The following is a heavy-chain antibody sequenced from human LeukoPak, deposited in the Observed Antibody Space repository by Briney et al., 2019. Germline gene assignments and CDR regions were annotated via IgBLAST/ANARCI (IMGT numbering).Heavy chain of an antibody. CDR3: ARAHLYSGYERVNDAFDI. J-gene: IGHJ3*02. CDR1: GYTFTGYY. CDR2: INPNSGGT. D-gene: IGHD5-12*01. V-gene: IGHV1-2*02. Sequence: ASVKVSCKASGYTFTGYYMHWVRHAPGQGLEWMGWINPNSGGTNYAQKFQGRVTMTRDTSISTAYMELSRLRSDDTAVYYCARAHLYSGYERVNDAFDIWGQGTMVTVSS.